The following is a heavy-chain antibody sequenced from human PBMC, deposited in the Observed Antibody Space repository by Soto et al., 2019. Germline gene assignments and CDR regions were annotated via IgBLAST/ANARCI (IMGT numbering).Heavy chain of an antibody. CDR3: ASPSGTMVRGVIISDAFDI. J-gene: IGHJ3*02. CDR2: IYYSGST. Sequence: PSETLSVTCTVSGGFISSSSYYWGWIRQAPGKGLEWIGSIYYSGSTYYNPSLKSRVTISVDTSKNQFSLKLSSVTAADTAVYYCASPSGTMVRGVIISDAFDIWGQGTMVTVS. V-gene: IGHV4-39*01. CDR1: GGFISSSSYY. D-gene: IGHD3-10*01.